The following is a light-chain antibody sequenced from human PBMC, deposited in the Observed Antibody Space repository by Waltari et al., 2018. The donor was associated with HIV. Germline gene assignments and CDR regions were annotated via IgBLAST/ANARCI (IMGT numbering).Light chain of an antibody. CDR1: KLGAKY. J-gene: IGLJ3*02. CDR2: QDS. Sequence: SYELTQPPSVSVSPGQTASITCSGDKLGAKYACWYQQKPGQSPVLVIYQDSKRPSGIPERFSGSSSGNTATLTISGTQAMDEADYYCQAWDSRVFGGGTKLTVL. V-gene: IGLV3-1*01. CDR3: QAWDSRV.